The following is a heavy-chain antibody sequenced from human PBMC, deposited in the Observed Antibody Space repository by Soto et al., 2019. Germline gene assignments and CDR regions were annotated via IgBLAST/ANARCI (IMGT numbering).Heavy chain of an antibody. J-gene: IGHJ6*03. Sequence: EVQLVESGGGLVQPGGSLRLSCAASGFTFSSYSMNWVRQAPGKGLEWVSYISSSSSTIYYADSVKGRFTISRDNAKNSLYLQMNSLRAEDTAVYYCARDNIVVVPAAIPIASTYYYYYMDVWGKGTTVTVSS. V-gene: IGHV3-48*01. CDR2: ISSSSSTI. CDR3: ARDNIVVVPAAIPIASTYYYYYMDV. CDR1: GFTFSSYS. D-gene: IGHD2-2*01.